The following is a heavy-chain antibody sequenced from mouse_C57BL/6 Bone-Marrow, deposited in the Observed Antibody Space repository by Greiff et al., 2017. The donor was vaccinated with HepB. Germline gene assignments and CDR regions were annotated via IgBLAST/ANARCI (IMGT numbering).Heavy chain of an antibody. CDR1: GYAFSSYW. J-gene: IGHJ3*01. CDR3: ARSDYGSSFGFAY. CDR2: IYPGDGDT. Sequence: VQLQQSGAELVKPGASVKISCKASGYAFSSYWMSWVKQRPGKGLEWIGQIYPGDGDTNYNGKFKGKATLTADKSSSTAYMQLSSLTSEDSAVYFCARSDYGSSFGFAYWGQGTLVTVSA. D-gene: IGHD1-1*01. V-gene: IGHV1-80*01.